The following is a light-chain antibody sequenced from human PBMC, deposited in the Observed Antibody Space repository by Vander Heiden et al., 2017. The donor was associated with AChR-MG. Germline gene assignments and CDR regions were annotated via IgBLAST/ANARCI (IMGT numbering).Light chain of an antibody. CDR1: QSISSY. CDR2: AAS. CDR3: QQSYRTPRT. J-gene: IGKJ2*01. Sequence: DIQMTQSPSSLPASVGDRVTITCRAGQSISSYLNWYQQKPGKAPKLLIYAASSLQSGVPSRFSGSGAGTDFTLTISSLQPEDFATYYCQQSYRTPRTFGQGTKLEIK. V-gene: IGKV1-39*01.